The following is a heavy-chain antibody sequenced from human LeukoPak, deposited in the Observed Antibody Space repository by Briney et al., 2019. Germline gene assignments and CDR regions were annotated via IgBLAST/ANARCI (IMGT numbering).Heavy chain of an antibody. CDR3: AKNLFNPLRPA. CDR2: IRRSSSVV. V-gene: IGHV3-48*01. Sequence: PGGSLRLSCAASGFTFSSYSMNWVRQAPGQGLEWVAYIRRSSSVVYYADSVKGRFTISRDDAKKSLYLQMNSLRAEDTALYYCAKNLFNPLRPAWGQGTLVTVSS. D-gene: IGHD2/OR15-2a*01. CDR1: GFTFSSYS. J-gene: IGHJ5*02.